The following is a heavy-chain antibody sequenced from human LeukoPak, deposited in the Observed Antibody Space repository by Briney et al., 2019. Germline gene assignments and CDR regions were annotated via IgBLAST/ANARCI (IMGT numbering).Heavy chain of an antibody. CDR2: IKQDGSEK. Sequence: GGSLRLSCAASGFTFSSYWMSWVRQAPGKGLEWVANIKQDGSEKYYVDSVKGRFTVSRDNAKNSLYLQMNSLRAEDTAVYYCARYSQIRRYYYDSSGPGAFDYWGQGTLVTVSS. J-gene: IGHJ4*02. CDR1: GFTFSSYW. CDR3: ARYSQIRRYYYDSSGPGAFDY. V-gene: IGHV3-7*01. D-gene: IGHD3-22*01.